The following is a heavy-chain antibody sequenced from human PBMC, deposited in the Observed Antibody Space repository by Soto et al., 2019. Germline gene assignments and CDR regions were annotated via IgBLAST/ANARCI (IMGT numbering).Heavy chain of an antibody. J-gene: IGHJ4*02. CDR1: GGSISSVPNY. V-gene: IGHV4-31*03. Sequence: QVQLQESGPGLVKPSQTLSLTCTVSGGSISSVPNYWNWIRQHPGKGLEWIGSISYSGSTYYNPSLRSRVTIAEDTSKNQFSRKLDSVTAADAAVYPCAREDKSYGFASWAQGTLATVSS. CDR3: AREDKSYGFAS. CDR2: ISYSGST. D-gene: IGHD5-18*01.